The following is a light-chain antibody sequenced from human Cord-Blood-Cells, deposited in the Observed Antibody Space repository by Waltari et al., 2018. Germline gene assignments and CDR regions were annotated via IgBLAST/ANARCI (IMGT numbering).Light chain of an antibody. V-gene: IGLV2-11*01. CDR1: SSYVGSYNY. Sequence: QSALTQPRPVSGSPGQSLPIPRTGTSSYVGSYNYVSWYQQHTGKAPNLMMYDVSKRPSGGPDRFSGSKSGNTASLTISGRQAEDEADYYCCSYAGSYEVFGGGTKLTVL. J-gene: IGLJ2*01. CDR3: CSYAGSYEV. CDR2: DVS.